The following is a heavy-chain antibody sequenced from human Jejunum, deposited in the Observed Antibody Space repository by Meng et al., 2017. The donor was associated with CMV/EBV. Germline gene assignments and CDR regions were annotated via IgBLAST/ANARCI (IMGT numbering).Heavy chain of an antibody. J-gene: IGHJ4*02. V-gene: IGHV1-2*02. CDR1: GYTFLDYY. D-gene: IGHD3-10*01. Sequence: KASGYTFLDYYLPWVRQVPGQGLEWMGWINPIMGGTYNPQSFQGRVTMTRDTSISTAYMELDRLTSDDTAIYFCARGAKGYGSGPLDYWGQGALVTVSS. CDR3: ARGAKGYGSGPLDY. CDR2: INPIMGGT.